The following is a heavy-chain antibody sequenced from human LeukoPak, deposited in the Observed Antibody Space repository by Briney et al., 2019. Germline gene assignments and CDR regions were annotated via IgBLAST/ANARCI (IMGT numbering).Heavy chain of an antibody. CDR3: ASVPPYYDFWRGHVHGMDV. V-gene: IGHV3-23*01. CDR1: GFTFSSYA. CDR2: ISGSGGST. Sequence: GGSLRLSCAASGFTFSSYAMSWVRQAPGKGLEWVSAISGSGGSTYYADSVKGRFTISRDNSKNTLYLQMNSLRAEDTAVYYCASVPPYYDFWRGHVHGMDVWGQGTTVTVSS. D-gene: IGHD3-3*01. J-gene: IGHJ6*02.